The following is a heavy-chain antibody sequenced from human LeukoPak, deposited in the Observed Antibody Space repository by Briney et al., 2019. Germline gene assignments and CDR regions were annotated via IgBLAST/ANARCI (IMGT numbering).Heavy chain of an antibody. CDR1: GYTFTSYG. CDR3: ARDLLRQPLYYGMDV. CDR2: IGAYNGNT. Sequence: ASVKVSCKASGYTFTSYGISWVRQAPGQGLEWMGWIGAYNGNTNYAQKLQGRVTMTTDTSTSTAYMELRSLRSDDTAVYYCARDLLRQPLYYGMDVWGQGTTVTVSS. J-gene: IGHJ6*02. V-gene: IGHV1-18*01. D-gene: IGHD2-2*01.